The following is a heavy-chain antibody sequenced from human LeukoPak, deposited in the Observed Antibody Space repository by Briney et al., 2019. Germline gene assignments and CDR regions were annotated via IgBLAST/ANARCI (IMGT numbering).Heavy chain of an antibody. D-gene: IGHD3-10*01. V-gene: IGHV3-64D*06. CDR2: ISSNGGST. J-gene: IGHJ4*02. Sequence: QTGGSLRLSCSASGFTFSRYAVHRVRQAPGKGLEYVSAISSNGGSTYYADSVKGRFTISRDNSRNTLHLQMSSLRVEDTAVYYCVKDSSSGSYFDYWGQGTLVTVSS. CDR1: GFTFSRYA. CDR3: VKDSSSGSYFDY.